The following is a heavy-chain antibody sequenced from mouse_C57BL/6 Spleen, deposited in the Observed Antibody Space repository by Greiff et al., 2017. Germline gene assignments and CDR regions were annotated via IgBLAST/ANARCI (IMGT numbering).Heavy chain of an antibody. V-gene: IGHV1-50*01. CDR3: ARSDYGNPFYAMDY. J-gene: IGHJ4*01. CDR2: IDPSDSYT. Sequence: VKLMESGAELVKPGASVKLSCKASGYTFTSYWMQWVKQRPGQGLEWIGEIDPSDSYTNYNQKFKGKATLTVDSSSSTAYMHLSSLTSEDSAVYYCARSDYGNPFYAMDYWGQGTSVTVSS. CDR1: GYTFTSYW. D-gene: IGHD2-1*01.